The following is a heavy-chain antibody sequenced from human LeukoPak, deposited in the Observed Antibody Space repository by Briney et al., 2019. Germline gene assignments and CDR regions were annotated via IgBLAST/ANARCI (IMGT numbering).Heavy chain of an antibody. CDR1: GGSISSSSYY. CDR2: IYYSGST. V-gene: IGHV4-39*01. J-gene: IGHJ6*02. Sequence: PSETLSLTCTVSGGSISSSSYYWGWIRQPPGKGLEWIGSIYYSGSTYYNPSLKSRVTISVDTSKNQFSLKLSSVTAADTAVYYCASSAAGNNYYYHYGMDVWGQGTTVTVSS. D-gene: IGHD6-13*01. CDR3: ASSAAGNNYYYHYGMDV.